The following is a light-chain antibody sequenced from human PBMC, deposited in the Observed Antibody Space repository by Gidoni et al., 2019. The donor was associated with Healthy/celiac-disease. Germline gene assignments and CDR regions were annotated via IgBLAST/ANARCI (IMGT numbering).Light chain of an antibody. Sequence: EIVLTQSPATLSLSPGERATLSCRASQSVSSYLAWYQQKPGQAPRLLIYDASSGSGTDFTLTISSLEPEDFAVYYCQQRSNWPLITFXQXTRLEIK. V-gene: IGKV3-11*01. CDR3: QQRSNWPLIT. J-gene: IGKJ5*01. CDR2: DAS. CDR1: QSVSSY.